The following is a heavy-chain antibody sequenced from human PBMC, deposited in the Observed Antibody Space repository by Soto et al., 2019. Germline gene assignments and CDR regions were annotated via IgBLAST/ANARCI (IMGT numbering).Heavy chain of an antibody. CDR2: IIPVLGTV. Sequence: QVQLVQSGAEVKKPGSSVKVSCKASGGTFSSNAINWVRQAPGQGLEWMGGIIPVLGTVDYAQNFQGRLTITADKSMETAYMDLSSLRSEDTAVYYCARAKFRSGLRFLEWLSHHHSHYDIDVWGQGTTVTGSS. D-gene: IGHD3-3*01. J-gene: IGHJ6*02. CDR1: GGTFSSNA. V-gene: IGHV1-69*06. CDR3: ARAKFRSGLRFLEWLSHHHSHYDIDV.